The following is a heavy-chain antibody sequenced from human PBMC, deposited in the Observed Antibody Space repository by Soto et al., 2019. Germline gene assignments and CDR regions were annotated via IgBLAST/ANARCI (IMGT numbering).Heavy chain of an antibody. D-gene: IGHD4-17*01. CDR3: ARGPDYGDPYYYYGMDV. CDR1: GGSIRSYY. Sequence: SETLSLTCTVSGGSIRSYYWSWIRRPPGKGLEWIGYIYYTGTTSYNPSLKSRVTISVDTSNNQFSLSVSSVTAADTAVYYCARGPDYGDPYYYYGMDVWGQGATVTVSS. CDR2: IYYTGTT. J-gene: IGHJ6*02. V-gene: IGHV4-59*01.